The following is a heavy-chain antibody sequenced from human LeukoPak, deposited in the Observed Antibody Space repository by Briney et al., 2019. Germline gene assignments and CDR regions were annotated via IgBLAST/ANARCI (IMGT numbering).Heavy chain of an antibody. Sequence: SETLSLTCTVSGGSISSYYWSWIRQPPGKGLEWIGYIYYSGSTNYNPSLKSRVTISVDTSKNQFSLKLSSVTAADTAVYYCARMGRGSYTPGDAFDIWGQGTMVTVSS. J-gene: IGHJ3*02. CDR3: ARMGRGSYTPGDAFDI. V-gene: IGHV4-59*01. CDR1: GGSISSYY. CDR2: IYYSGST. D-gene: IGHD1-26*01.